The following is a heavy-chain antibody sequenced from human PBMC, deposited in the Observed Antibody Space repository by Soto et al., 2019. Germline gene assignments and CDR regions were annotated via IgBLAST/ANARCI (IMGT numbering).Heavy chain of an antibody. D-gene: IGHD3-22*01. CDR3: AKGSYYYDSSGIGY. J-gene: IGHJ4*02. CDR1: GFTFSSYG. V-gene: IGHV3-30*18. Sequence: LRLSCAASGFTFSSYGMHWVRQAPGKGLEWVAVISYDGSNKYYADSVTGRFTISRDNSKNTLYLQMNSLRAEDTAVYYCAKGSYYYDSSGIGYWGQGTLVTVSS. CDR2: ISYDGSNK.